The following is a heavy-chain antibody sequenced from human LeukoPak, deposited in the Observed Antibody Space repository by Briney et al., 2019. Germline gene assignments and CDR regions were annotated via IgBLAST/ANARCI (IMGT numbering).Heavy chain of an antibody. D-gene: IGHD3-10*01. CDR3: ARGPSITMVRGGQWYYYMDV. V-gene: IGHV1-46*01. J-gene: IGHJ6*03. CDR2: INLSGGTT. CDR1: GYIFTNYY. Sequence: GASVKVSCKASGYIFTNYYIHWVRQAPGQGLEWMGIINLSGGTTIYAQNFQGRVTMTRDMSTSTVYMELSSLRSEDTAVYYCARGPSITMVRGGQWYYYMDVWGKGTTVTISS.